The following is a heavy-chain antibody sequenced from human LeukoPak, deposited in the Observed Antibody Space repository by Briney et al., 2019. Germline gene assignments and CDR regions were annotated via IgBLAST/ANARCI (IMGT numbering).Heavy chain of an antibody. Sequence: ASVKVSCKASGYTFTGYYMHWVRQAPGQGLEWMGWINPNSGGTNYAQKFQGRVTMTRDTSISTAYMELSRLRSDDTAVYYCAKDDFWSGYPKLQPAYWGQGTLVTVSS. V-gene: IGHV1-2*02. CDR3: AKDDFWSGYPKLQPAY. J-gene: IGHJ4*02. CDR2: INPNSGGT. D-gene: IGHD3-3*01. CDR1: GYTFTGYY.